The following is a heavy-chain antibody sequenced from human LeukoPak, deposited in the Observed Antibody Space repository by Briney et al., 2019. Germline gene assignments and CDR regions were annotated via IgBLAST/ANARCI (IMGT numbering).Heavy chain of an antibody. J-gene: IGHJ4*02. CDR1: GYTFTSYG. CDR3: ARGGGGLLWFGESTNYFDY. Sequence: ASVKVSCKASGYTFTSYGISWVRQAPGQGLEWMGWISAYNGNTNYAQKLQGRVTMTTDTSTSTAYMELRSLRSDDTAVYYCARGGGGLLWFGESTNYFDYWGQGTLVTVSS. V-gene: IGHV1-18*01. CDR2: ISAYNGNT. D-gene: IGHD3-10*01.